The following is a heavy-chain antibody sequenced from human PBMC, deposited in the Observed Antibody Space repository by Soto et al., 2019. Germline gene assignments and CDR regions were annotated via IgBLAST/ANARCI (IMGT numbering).Heavy chain of an antibody. J-gene: IGHJ4*02. V-gene: IGHV3-33*01. CDR1: GFTFSSYG. CDR3: ARDGAAARRTAPSGY. CDR2: IWYDGSNK. D-gene: IGHD6-6*01. Sequence: QVQLVESGGGVVQPGRSLRLSCAASGFTFSSYGMHWVRQAPGKGLEWVAVIWYDGSNKYYADSVKGRFTISRDNSKNTLYLQMNSLRAEDTAVYYCARDGAAARRTAPSGYWGQGTLVTVSS.